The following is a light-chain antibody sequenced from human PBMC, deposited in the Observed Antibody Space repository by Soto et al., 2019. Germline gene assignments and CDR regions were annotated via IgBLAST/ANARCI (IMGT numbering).Light chain of an antibody. CDR1: QSVSSN. Sequence: EIVMTRSPATLSVSPEERVTLSCRASQSVSSNLAWYQQKPGQAPRLLISGASTRATGVPARFSGSGSGTEFTLTISSLQSEDFALYHCQQYNSWPPTFGQGTKVEIK. J-gene: IGKJ1*01. CDR2: GAS. V-gene: IGKV3-15*01. CDR3: QQYNSWPPT.